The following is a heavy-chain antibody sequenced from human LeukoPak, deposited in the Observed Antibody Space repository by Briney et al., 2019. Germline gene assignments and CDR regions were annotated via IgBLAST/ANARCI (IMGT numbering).Heavy chain of an antibody. CDR2: VSGSGGGT. V-gene: IGHV3-23*01. CDR3: AKDLLWFGEPFDY. CDR1: GFTFSSYA. Sequence: GGSLRLSCVASGFTFSSYAMSWVRQAPGKGLEWVSAVSGSGGGTYYADSVKGRFTISRDNSKNTLYLQMNSLRAEDTAVHYCAKDLLWFGEPFDYWGQGTLVTVSS. J-gene: IGHJ4*02. D-gene: IGHD3-10*01.